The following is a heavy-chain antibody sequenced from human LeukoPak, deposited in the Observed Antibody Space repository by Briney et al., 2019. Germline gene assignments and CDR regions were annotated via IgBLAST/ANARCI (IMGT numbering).Heavy chain of an antibody. CDR1: GYSFTSYW. V-gene: IGHV5-51*01. J-gene: IGHJ5*02. Sequence: GESLKISCKGSGYSFTSYWIGWVRQMPGKGLEWMGIIYPGDSDIRYSPSFQGQVTISADKSISTAYLRWSSLKASDTAMHYCARHSAPDYDSSGYYTLYNWFDPWGQGTLVTVSS. CDR2: IYPGDSDI. CDR3: ARHSAPDYDSSGYYTLYNWFDP. D-gene: IGHD3-22*01.